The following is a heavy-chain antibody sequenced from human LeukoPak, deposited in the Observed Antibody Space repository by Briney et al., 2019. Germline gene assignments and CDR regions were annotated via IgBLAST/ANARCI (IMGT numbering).Heavy chain of an antibody. CDR2: SDGGGSST. J-gene: IGHJ4*01. Sequence: PGGSLRLSCAASGFTFSYYWMHWVRQVPGKGLVWVSRSDGGGSSTSYADSVKGRFSISRDNAKSILYLQMNSLRAEDTAVYYCARGPGSSGGACVGDYWGHGTLVTVSS. CDR1: GFTFSYYW. V-gene: IGHV3-74*01. D-gene: IGHD6-19*01. CDR3: ARGPGSSGGACVGDY.